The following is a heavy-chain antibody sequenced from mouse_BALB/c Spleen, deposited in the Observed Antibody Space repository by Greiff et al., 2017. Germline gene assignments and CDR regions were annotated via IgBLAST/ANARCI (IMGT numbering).Heavy chain of an antibody. V-gene: IGHV3-2*02. D-gene: IGHD1-2*01. J-gene: IGHJ3*01. CDR2: ISYSGST. CDR1: GYSITSDYA. CDR3: ARSYYGYVAWFAY. Sequence: VQLQQSGPGLVKPSQSLSLTCTVTGYSITSDYAWNWIRQFPGNKLEWMGYISYSGSTSYNPSLKSRISITRDTSKNQFFLQLNSVTTEDTATYYCARSYYGYVAWFAYWGQGTLVTVSA.